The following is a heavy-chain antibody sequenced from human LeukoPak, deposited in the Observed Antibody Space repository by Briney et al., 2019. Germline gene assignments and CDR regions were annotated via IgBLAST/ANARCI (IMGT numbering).Heavy chain of an antibody. V-gene: IGHV3-11*06. CDR1: GFTFSNYY. CDR3: ARHASRDPDYGLDV. Sequence: GGSLRLSCAASGFTFSNYYMSWIRQAPGKGLEWVSYISSSTTYTYYADSVKGRFTISRDNAKDSLDLQMSSLRVEGTAVYYCARHASRDPDYGLDVWGKGTTVTVSS. CDR2: ISSSTTYT. J-gene: IGHJ6*04.